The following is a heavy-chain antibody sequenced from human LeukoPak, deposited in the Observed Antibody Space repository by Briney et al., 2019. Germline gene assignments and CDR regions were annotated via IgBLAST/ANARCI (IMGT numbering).Heavy chain of an antibody. CDR2: ISGSGGST. CDR1: GFTFSDYY. Sequence: PGGSLRLSCAASGFTFSDYYMSWIRQAPGKGLEWVSAISGSGGSTYYADSVKGRLTISRDNSKNTLYLQMNSLRAEDTAVYYCARAGRPGGYCYGYGYYFDYWGQGTLVTVSS. CDR3: ARAGRPGGYCYGYGYYFDY. V-gene: IGHV3-23*01. J-gene: IGHJ4*02. D-gene: IGHD5-18*01.